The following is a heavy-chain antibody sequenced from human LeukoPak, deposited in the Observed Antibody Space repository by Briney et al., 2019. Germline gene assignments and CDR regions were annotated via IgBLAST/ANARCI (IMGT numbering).Heavy chain of an antibody. J-gene: IGHJ5*02. CDR3: ASFTHCSGGSCYSEP. D-gene: IGHD2-15*01. CDR1: GYSISSGYY. Sequence: PSETLSLTCTVSGYSISSGYYWGWIRQPPGKGLEWIGSIYHSGSTYYNPSLKSRVTISVDTSKNQFSLKLSSVTAADTAVYYCASFTHCSGGSCYSEPWGQGTLVTVFS. V-gene: IGHV4-38-2*02. CDR2: IYHSGST.